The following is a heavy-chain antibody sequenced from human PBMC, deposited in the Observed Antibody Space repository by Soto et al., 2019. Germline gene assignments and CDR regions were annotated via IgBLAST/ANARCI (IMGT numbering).Heavy chain of an antibody. J-gene: IGHJ4*02. Sequence: PSETLSLTCTVSGGSINTYNLFWAWVRQPPGKSLEWIAIIHYGGNAYYSPSLTTRATISRDTSKNRVSLELTSVTAADTAVYFCARVNVTLDLWGQGTLVTVSS. CDR1: GGSINTYNLF. CDR2: IHYGGNA. D-gene: IGHD2-21*02. V-gene: IGHV4-39*01. CDR3: ARVNVTLDL.